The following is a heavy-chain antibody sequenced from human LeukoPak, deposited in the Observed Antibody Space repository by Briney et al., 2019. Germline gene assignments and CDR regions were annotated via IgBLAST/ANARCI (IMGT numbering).Heavy chain of an antibody. CDR3: ARGLERITMVRGVIMGFNY. CDR2: INPNSGGT. Sequence: ASVKVSCKASGYTFTGYYMHWVRQPPGQGLEWMGWINPNSGGTNYAQKFQGRVTMTRDTSISTAYMELSRLRSDDTAVYYCARGLERITMVRGVIMGFNYWGQGTLVTVSS. CDR1: GYTFTGYY. J-gene: IGHJ4*02. V-gene: IGHV1-2*02. D-gene: IGHD3-10*01.